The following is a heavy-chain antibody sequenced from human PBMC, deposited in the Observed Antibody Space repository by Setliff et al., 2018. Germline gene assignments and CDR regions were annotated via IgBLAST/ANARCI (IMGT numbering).Heavy chain of an antibody. Sequence: GASVKVSCKASGYTFTSYAMHWVRQAPGQRLEWMGWINAGNGNTKYAQELQGRVTMTTDTSTSTAYMELRSLRSDDTAVYYCARLEYGAYVDYWGQGTLVTVS. J-gene: IGHJ4*02. V-gene: IGHV1-3*01. D-gene: IGHD2-8*01. CDR1: GYTFTSYA. CDR3: ARLEYGAYVDY. CDR2: INAGNGNT.